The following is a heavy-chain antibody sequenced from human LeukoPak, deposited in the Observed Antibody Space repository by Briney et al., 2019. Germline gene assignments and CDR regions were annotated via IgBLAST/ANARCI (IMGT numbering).Heavy chain of an antibody. J-gene: IGHJ3*01. V-gene: IGHV3-33*01. CDR2: IESDGSRD. CDR3: ARDDTLTDNGLDA. D-gene: IGHD2-8*01. Sequence: GGSLRLSCAASGFSFSSHGMHWVRQAPGKGLEWLAVIESDGSRDSYADSVRGRLTISRDNSKNMLFLQVNSLRVEDTAVYFCARDDTLTDNGLDAWGQGTMVTVSS. CDR1: GFSFSSHG.